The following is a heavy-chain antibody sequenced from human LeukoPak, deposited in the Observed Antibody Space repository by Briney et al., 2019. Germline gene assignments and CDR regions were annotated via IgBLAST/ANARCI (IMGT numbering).Heavy chain of an antibody. CDR3: ARSSCSSTSCPGYFEH. CDR2: IHPGDSDS. D-gene: IGHD2-2*01. V-gene: IGHV5-51*01. J-gene: IGHJ1*01. Sequence: GESLKISCKASGYSFTSYWIAWVRQMPGKGLEWMGSIHPGDSDSRYSPSFQGQVTISADKSTSTAYLQWSSLKASDTAMYFCARSSCSSTSCPGYFEHWGQGTLVTVSS. CDR1: GYSFTSYW.